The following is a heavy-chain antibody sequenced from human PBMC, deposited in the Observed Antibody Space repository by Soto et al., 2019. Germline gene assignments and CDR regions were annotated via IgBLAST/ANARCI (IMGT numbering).Heavy chain of an antibody. Sequence: NPGGSLRLSCVASGFTFSDYYMSWIRQAPGKGLEWVSYISSSSSYTNYADSVKGRFTISRDNAKNSLYLQMNSLRAEDTAVYYCARDHHRYSGYDYVDYWGQGTLVTVS. CDR2: ISSSSSYT. J-gene: IGHJ4*02. V-gene: IGHV3-11*05. CDR1: GFTFSDYY. D-gene: IGHD5-12*01. CDR3: ARDHHRYSGYDYVDY.